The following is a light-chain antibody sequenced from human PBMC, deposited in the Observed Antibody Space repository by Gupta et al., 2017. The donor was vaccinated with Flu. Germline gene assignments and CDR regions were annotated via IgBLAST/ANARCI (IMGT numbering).Light chain of an antibody. V-gene: IGLV6-57*01. CDR2: EDR. J-gene: IGLJ3*02. CDR1: SGSIATNY. Sequence: FILTQPHSVSDSPGKTVTIPCTRSSGSIATNYVQWFQQRPGSSPTAVIYEDRQAPSGVPDRFSGSIDSSSNSASLTISGLMTEDEADYYCQSFDSINALWVFGGGTKLTVL. CDR3: QSFDSINALWV.